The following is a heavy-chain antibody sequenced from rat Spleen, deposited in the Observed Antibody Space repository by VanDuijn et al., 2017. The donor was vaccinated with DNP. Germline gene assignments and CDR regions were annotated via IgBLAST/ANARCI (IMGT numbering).Heavy chain of an antibody. CDR3: ARWPGYNPPYAMDA. V-gene: IGHV3-1*01. J-gene: IGHJ4*01. CDR2: ISYSGNT. CDR1: GSSITSNY. D-gene: IGHD1-4*01. Sequence: EVQLQESGPGLVKPSQSLSLTCSVTGSSITSNYWGWIRKFPGNKMEWIGHISYSGNTGYNPSLKSRISITRDTSKNQLFLQVNSVTTEDTATYYCARWPGYNPPYAMDAWGQGTSVTVSS.